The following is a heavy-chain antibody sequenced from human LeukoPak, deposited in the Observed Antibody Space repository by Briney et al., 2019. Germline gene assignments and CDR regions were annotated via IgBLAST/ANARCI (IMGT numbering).Heavy chain of an antibody. J-gene: IGHJ4*02. CDR1: GFTFSDFY. CDR3: AKGLYDYVWGSYPTLFDY. CDR2: ISNRGSTI. Sequence: GGSLRLSCAASGFTFSDFYMTWIRQAPGKGLEWVSYISNRGSTIHYADSVKGRFTISRDNSRNTLYLQMNSLRAEDTAVYYCAKGLYDYVWGSYPTLFDYWGQGTLVTVSS. V-gene: IGHV3-11*01. D-gene: IGHD3-16*02.